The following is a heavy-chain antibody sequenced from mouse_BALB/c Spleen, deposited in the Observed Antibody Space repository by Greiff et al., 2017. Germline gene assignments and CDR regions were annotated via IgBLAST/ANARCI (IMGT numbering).Heavy chain of an antibody. CDR2: ISSGGST. D-gene: IGHD2-14*01. CDR3: ARGLGYEFAY. CDR1: GFTFSSYA. V-gene: IGHV5-6-5*01. Sequence: EVKLVESGGGLVKPGGSLKLSCAASGFTFSSYAMSWVRQTPEKRLEWVASISSGGSTYYPDSVKGRFTISRDNARNILYLQMSSLRSEDTAMYYCARGLGYEFAYWGQGTLVTVSA. J-gene: IGHJ3*01.